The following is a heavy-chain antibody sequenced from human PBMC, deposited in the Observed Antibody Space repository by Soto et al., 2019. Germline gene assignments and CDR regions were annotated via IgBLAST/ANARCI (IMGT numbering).Heavy chain of an antibody. CDR2: MYYRGAT. J-gene: IGHJ4*02. CDR1: GGSITNGDYF. CDR3: ARGTYDSSGYFDY. V-gene: IGHV4-31*03. D-gene: IGHD3-22*01. Sequence: QVQLQESGPGLVQTSQTLSLTCSVSGGSITNGDYFWGWIRQHPGKVLEWVGYMYYRGATYSNPSLRSRLSISIDTSKNQFSLNLRSVTAADTAVYYCARGTYDSSGYFDYWGQGTLVTVSS.